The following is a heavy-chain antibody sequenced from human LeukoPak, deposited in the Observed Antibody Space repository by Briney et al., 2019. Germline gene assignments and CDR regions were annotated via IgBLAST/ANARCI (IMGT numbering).Heavy chain of an antibody. V-gene: IGHV3-7*01. CDR1: GFTFSSYW. D-gene: IGHD3-22*01. CDR3: AREGHYYYDSSGYYSSFDY. CDR2: IKQDGSEE. J-gene: IGHJ4*02. Sequence: GGSLRLSCAASGFTFSSYWMSWVRQAPGKGLEWVANIKQDGSEEYYVDSVKGRFTISRDNAKNSLYLQMNSLRAEDTAVYYCAREGHYYYDSSGYYSSFDYWGQGTLVTVSS.